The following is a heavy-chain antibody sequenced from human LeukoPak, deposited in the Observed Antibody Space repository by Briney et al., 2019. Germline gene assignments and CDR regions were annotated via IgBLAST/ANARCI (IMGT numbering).Heavy chain of an antibody. J-gene: IGHJ4*02. CDR3: ARPGIVGAVWAFDY. CDR1: GGSISSYY. D-gene: IGHD1-26*01. CDR2: IYYSGST. Sequence: SETLSLTCTVSGGSISSYYWSWIRQPPGKGLEWIGYIYYSGSTNYNPSLKSRVTISVDTSKNQFSLKLSSVTAADTAVYYCARPGIVGAVWAFDYWGQGTLVTVSS. V-gene: IGHV4-59*01.